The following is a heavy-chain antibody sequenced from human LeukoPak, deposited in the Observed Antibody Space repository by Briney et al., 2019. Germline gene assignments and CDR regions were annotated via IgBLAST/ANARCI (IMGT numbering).Heavy chain of an antibody. CDR3: AKEGQLLPFDY. D-gene: IGHD2-2*01. CDR1: GFTFSSYG. V-gene: IGHV3-30*18. CDR2: ISYDGSNK. J-gene: IGHJ4*02. Sequence: GRSLRLSCAASGFTFSSYGMHWVRRAPGKGLEWVAVISYDGSNKYYADSVKGRFTISRDNSKNTLYLQMNSLRAEDTAVYYCAKEGQLLPFDYWGQGTLVTVSS.